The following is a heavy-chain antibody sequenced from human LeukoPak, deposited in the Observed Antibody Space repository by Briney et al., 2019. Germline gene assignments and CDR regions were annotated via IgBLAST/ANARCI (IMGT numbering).Heavy chain of an antibody. J-gene: IGHJ6*02. CDR2: ISSSGSTI. Sequence: PGGSLRLSCAASGFTFSSYEMNWVRQAPGKGLEWVSYISSSGSTIYYADSVKGRFTISRDNSKSTLYLQMSSLRAEDTAVYYCVTEYCSGGSCYETTYYYYGMDVWGQGTTVTVSS. CDR1: GFTFSSYE. CDR3: VTEYCSGGSCYETTYYYYGMDV. V-gene: IGHV3-48*03. D-gene: IGHD2-15*01.